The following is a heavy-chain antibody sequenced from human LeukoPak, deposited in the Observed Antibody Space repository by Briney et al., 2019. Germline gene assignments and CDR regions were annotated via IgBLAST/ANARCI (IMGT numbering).Heavy chain of an antibody. CDR1: GGSFSGYY. V-gene: IGHV4-34*01. Sequence: SETLSLTCAVYGGSFSGYYWSWIRQPPGKGLEWIGEINHSGSTNYNPSLKSRVTISVDTSKNQFSLKLSSVTAADTAVYYCARGRSSGRYGIFDYWGQGALVTVSS. CDR3: ARGRSSGRYGIFDY. CDR2: INHSGST. J-gene: IGHJ4*02. D-gene: IGHD6-19*01.